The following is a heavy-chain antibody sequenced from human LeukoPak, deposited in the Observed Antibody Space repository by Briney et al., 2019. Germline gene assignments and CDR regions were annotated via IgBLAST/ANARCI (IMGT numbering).Heavy chain of an antibody. Sequence: GGSLRLSCAASGFTFSNAWMSWVRQAPGKGLEWVGRIKSKTDGGTTDYAAPVKGRFTISRDDSKNTLYLQMNSLKTEDTAVYYCTTAEARFLGWVDTAMVGFDYWGQGTLVTVSS. CDR3: TTAEARFLGWVDTAMVGFDY. CDR2: IKSKTDGGTT. D-gene: IGHD5-18*01. CDR1: GFTFSNAW. V-gene: IGHV3-15*01. J-gene: IGHJ4*02.